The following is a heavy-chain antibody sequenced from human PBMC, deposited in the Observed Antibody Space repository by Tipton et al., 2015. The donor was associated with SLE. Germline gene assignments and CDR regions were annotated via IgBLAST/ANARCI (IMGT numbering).Heavy chain of an antibody. CDR1: GYIFTTYW. CDR2: IYPGDSDT. CDR3: ARLSSSWSY. V-gene: IGHV5-51*03. J-gene: IGHJ4*02. D-gene: IGHD6-13*01. Sequence: QSGPEVKKPGESLKISCKASGYIFTTYWIGWVRHVSGKGVHYMEIIYPGDSDTTYSPSFQGLVTISTVPSINTAYLQCDSLKASDTDIYYCARLSSSWSYRGQGTLVTVSS.